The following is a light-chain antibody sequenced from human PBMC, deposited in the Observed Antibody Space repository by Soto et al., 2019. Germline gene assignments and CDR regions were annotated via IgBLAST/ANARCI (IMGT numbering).Light chain of an antibody. V-gene: IGKV1-39*01. Sequence: DVQMTQSPSSLSASVGDRVTITCRASQSISSYLNWYQQKPGKAPKLLIYAASSLQSGVPSRFSASVSGTDFTLTITSLQPEDFATYYCQQSYSTVTFGQGTRLEIK. CDR1: QSISSY. CDR2: AAS. J-gene: IGKJ5*01. CDR3: QQSYSTVT.